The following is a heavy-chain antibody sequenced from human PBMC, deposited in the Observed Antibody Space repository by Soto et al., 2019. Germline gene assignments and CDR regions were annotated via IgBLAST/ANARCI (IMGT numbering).Heavy chain of an antibody. CDR3: ARLVGAVAGSYYYYGMDV. J-gene: IGHJ6*02. CDR1: GYSFTSYW. V-gene: IGHV5-51*01. Sequence: GESLKISCKGSGYSFTSYWIGWVRQMPGKGLEWMGIIYPGDSDTRYSPSFQGQVTISADKSISTAYLQWSSLKASDTAMYYCARLVGAVAGSYYYYGMDVWGQGTTVTVSS. D-gene: IGHD6-19*01. CDR2: IYPGDSDT.